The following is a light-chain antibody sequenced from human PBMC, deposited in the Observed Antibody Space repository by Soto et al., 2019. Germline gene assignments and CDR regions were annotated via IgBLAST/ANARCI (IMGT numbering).Light chain of an antibody. Sequence: DIQMTQSPSSLSASVGDRVTITCLSSQSISGWLAWYQQKPGKPPKLLIYDASSLEGGVPSRFSGSGSGTEFTLTISSLQSEDFAVYYCQQYNNWPPITFGQGTRLEI. CDR3: QQYNNWPPIT. CDR2: DAS. V-gene: IGKV1-5*01. CDR1: QSISGW. J-gene: IGKJ5*01.